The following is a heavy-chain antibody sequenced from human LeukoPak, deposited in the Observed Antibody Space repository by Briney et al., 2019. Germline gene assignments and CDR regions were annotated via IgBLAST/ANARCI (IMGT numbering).Heavy chain of an antibody. D-gene: IGHD6-13*01. CDR1: GFTFSSYS. CDR2: ISNSSSYI. Sequence: PGGSLRLSCAASGFTFSSYSMNWVRQAPGKGLEWVSSISNSSSYIYYADSVKGRFTISRDNAKNSLYLQMNSLRAEDTAVYYCARATFSSSCPLDYWGQGTLVTVSS. J-gene: IGHJ4*02. CDR3: ARATFSSSCPLDY. V-gene: IGHV3-21*01.